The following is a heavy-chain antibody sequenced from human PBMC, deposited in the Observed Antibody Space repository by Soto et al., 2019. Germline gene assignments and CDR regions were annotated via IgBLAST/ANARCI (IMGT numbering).Heavy chain of an antibody. V-gene: IGHV1-69*02. Sequence: QVQLVQSGAEVKKPGSSVKVSCKASGGTFSSYTISWVRQAPGQGLEWMGRIIPILGIANYAQKFQGRVTITADKSTSAAYMERSSLRSDDTAVYYCARMWIQPFDLWGRGTLVTVSS. CDR1: GGTFSSYT. D-gene: IGHD5-18*01. CDR2: IIPILGIA. CDR3: ARMWIQPFDL. J-gene: IGHJ2*01.